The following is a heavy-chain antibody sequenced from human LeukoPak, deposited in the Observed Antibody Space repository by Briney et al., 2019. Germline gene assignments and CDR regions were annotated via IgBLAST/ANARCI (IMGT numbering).Heavy chain of an antibody. J-gene: IGHJ4*02. Sequence: GGSLRLSCAASGFTFSSYSMNWVRQAPGKGLEWVSSISSSSSYIYYADSVKGRFTISRDNAKSSLYLQMNSLRAEDTAVYHCARATYSGSYWADWDYFDYWGQGTLVTVSS. CDR2: ISSSSSYI. CDR1: GFTFSSYS. D-gene: IGHD1-26*01. V-gene: IGHV3-21*01. CDR3: ARATYSGSYWADWDYFDY.